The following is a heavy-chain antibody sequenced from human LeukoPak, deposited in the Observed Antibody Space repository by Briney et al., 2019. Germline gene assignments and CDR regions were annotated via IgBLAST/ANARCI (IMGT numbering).Heavy chain of an antibody. CDR1: GGSINNYY. CDR3: ARHHHGWTINYYDSSGELYYFDY. V-gene: IGHV4-59*08. Sequence: SETLSLTCTVSGGSINNYYWSWIRQPPGKGLEWIGYIYYSGSTNYNPSLKSRVTISVDTSKNQFSLKLSSVTAADTAVYYCARHHHGWTINYYDSSGELYYFDYWGQGTLVTVSS. D-gene: IGHD3-22*01. CDR2: IYYSGST. J-gene: IGHJ4*02.